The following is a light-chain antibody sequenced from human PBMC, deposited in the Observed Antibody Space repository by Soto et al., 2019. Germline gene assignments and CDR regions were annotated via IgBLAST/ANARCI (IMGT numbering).Light chain of an antibody. CDR2: KAS. J-gene: IGKJ1*01. CDR3: QQYNSYLT. Sequence: DIQMTQSPSTLSASVGDRVTITCRASQNVNNCLAWYQQKPGKAPKLLIHKASNLESGVPSRFSGSGSGTVFSLTISSLQPDNFATYYCQQYNSYLTFGQGTNVELK. CDR1: QNVNNC. V-gene: IGKV1-5*03.